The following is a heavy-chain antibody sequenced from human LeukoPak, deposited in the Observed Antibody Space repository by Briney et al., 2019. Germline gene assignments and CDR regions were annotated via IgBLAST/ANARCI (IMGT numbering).Heavy chain of an antibody. CDR2: ISSGGST. V-gene: IGHV3-23*01. CDR3: AKDGSTYYDSSGDLDY. CDR1: GFTFSSYG. J-gene: IGHJ4*02. Sequence: GGSLRLSCAASGFTFSSYGMSWVRQAPGKGLEWVSAISSGGSTYYADSVKGRFTISRDNSKNTLYLQMNSLRAEDTAVYYCAKDGSTYYDSSGDLDYWGQGTLVTVSS. D-gene: IGHD3-22*01.